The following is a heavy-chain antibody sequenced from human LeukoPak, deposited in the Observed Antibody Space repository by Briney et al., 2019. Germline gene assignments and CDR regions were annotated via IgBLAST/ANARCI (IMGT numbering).Heavy chain of an antibody. V-gene: IGHV1-69*05. CDR2: IIPIFGTA. D-gene: IGHD5-24*01. CDR1: GGTFSSYA. J-gene: IGHJ4*02. Sequence: SVKVSCTASGGTFSSYAISWVRQAPGQGLEWMGGIIPIFGTANYAQKLQGRVTMTTDTSTSTAYMELRSLRSDDTAVYYCARADGYQGTEGYWGQGTLVTVSS. CDR3: ARADGYQGTEGY.